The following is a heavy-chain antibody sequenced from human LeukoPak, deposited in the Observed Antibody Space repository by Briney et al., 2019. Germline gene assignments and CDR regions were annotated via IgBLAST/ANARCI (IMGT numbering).Heavy chain of an antibody. V-gene: IGHV3-23*01. Sequence: GGSLRLSCAASGFTFSSYAMSWVRQAPGKGLEWVSAISGSGGSTYYADSVKGRFTISRDNSKNTLYLQMNSLRAEDTAVYYCAKDGGDSSSWYNTDAFDIWGQGTMVTVSS. D-gene: IGHD6-13*01. CDR2: ISGSGGST. J-gene: IGHJ3*02. CDR1: GFTFSSYA. CDR3: AKDGGDSSSWYNTDAFDI.